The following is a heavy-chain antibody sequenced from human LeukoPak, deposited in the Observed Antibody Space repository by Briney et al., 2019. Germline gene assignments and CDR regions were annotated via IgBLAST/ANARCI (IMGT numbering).Heavy chain of an antibody. J-gene: IGHJ5*02. CDR3: ARDKRLLWFGELSNWFDP. V-gene: IGHV1-46*01. Sequence: ASVKVSCKASGYTFTSYYMHWARQAPGQGLEWMGIINPSGGSTSYAQKFQGRVTMTRDTSTSTVYMELSSLRSEDTAVYYCARDKRLLWFGELSNWFDPWGQGTLVTVSS. D-gene: IGHD3-10*01. CDR1: GYTFTSYY. CDR2: INPSGGST.